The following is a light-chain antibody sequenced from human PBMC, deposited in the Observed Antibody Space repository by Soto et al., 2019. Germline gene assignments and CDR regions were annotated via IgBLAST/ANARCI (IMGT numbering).Light chain of an antibody. CDR2: WAS. J-gene: IGKJ1*01. V-gene: IGKV3-20*01. CDR3: EQYGXSPT. CDR1: QSISSSD. Sequence: EIVLTQSPGTLSLSPGEIAALSCRASQSISSSDLSWYQQEPGQAPRLLICWASSRDTGIPDRFSGSGSGTVFTLPISRPEPEDSEVYYCEQYGXSPTFGKWTKV.